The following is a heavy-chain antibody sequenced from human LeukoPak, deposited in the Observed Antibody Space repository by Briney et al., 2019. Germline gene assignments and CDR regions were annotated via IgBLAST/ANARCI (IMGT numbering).Heavy chain of an antibody. Sequence: SETLSLTCTVSGGSISSYYWSWIRRPPGKGLEWIGYIYYSGSTNYNPSLKSRVTISVDTSKNQFSLKLSSVTAADTAVYYCARQFAEDDAFDIWGQGTMVTASS. J-gene: IGHJ3*02. CDR3: ARQFAEDDAFDI. CDR2: IYYSGST. V-gene: IGHV4-59*08. CDR1: GGSISSYY.